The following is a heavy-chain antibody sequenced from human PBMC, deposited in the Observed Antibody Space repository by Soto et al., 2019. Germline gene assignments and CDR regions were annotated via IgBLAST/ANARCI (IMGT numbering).Heavy chain of an antibody. D-gene: IGHD7-27*01. CDR3: ARDLSWGSNWYYYMDV. CDR2: ISSSSSVI. CDR1: GFILSDCA. Sequence: EVQLVESGGGLVQPGGSLRLSCATSGFILSDCAMNWVRQAPGKGLEWVSYISSSSSVIDYADSVKGRFTVSRDNARNSLYLQMNSLRAEDTAVYYCARDLSWGSNWYYYMDVWGKGTTVNV. V-gene: IGHV3-48*01. J-gene: IGHJ6*03.